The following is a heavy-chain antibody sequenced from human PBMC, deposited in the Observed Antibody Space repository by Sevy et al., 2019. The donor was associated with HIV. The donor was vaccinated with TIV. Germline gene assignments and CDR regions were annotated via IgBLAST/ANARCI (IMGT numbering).Heavy chain of an antibody. J-gene: IGHJ3*02. CDR2: IYGSAGVT. CDR3: AGGRFVSTGSLDAFDI. D-gene: IGHD2-8*02. Sequence: GGSLRLSCAASGITFSGYAMNWVRQAPGKGLDWVSTIYGSAGVTYYADSVKGRFTISRHNSKNTLFLQMNNLRAEDTAVYYCAGGRFVSTGSLDAFDIWGRGTLVTVSS. V-gene: IGHV3-23*01. CDR1: GITFSGYA.